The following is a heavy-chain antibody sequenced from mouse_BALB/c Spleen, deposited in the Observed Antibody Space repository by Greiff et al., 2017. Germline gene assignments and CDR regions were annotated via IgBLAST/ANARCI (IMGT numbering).Heavy chain of an antibody. V-gene: IGHV14-4*02. CDR1: GFNIKDYY. CDR2: IDPENGDT. D-gene: IGHD2-10*02. J-gene: IGHJ2*01. Sequence: EVQLQQSGAELVRSGASVKLSCTASGFNIKDYYMHWVKQRPEQGLEWIGWIDPENGDTEYAPKFQGKATMTADTSSNTAYLQLSSLTSEDTAVYYCNVRYGKPFDYWGQGTTLTVSS. CDR3: NVRYGKPFDY.